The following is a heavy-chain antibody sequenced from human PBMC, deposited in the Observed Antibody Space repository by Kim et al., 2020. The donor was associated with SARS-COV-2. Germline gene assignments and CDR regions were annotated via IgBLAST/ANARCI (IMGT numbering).Heavy chain of an antibody. CDR2: IYYTGII. CDR3: TKNAGMGRQSDK. D-gene: IGHD1-1*01. CDR1: GESITSTY. J-gene: IGHJ1*01. Sequence: SETLSLTCSVSGESITSTYWSWIRRPPGKGLEWIGYIYYTGIITYNPSFGGRVTISLDMSTNQISLHLKSVTAADTAVSYCTKNAGMGRQSDKWCHGTLV. V-gene: IGHV4-59*03.